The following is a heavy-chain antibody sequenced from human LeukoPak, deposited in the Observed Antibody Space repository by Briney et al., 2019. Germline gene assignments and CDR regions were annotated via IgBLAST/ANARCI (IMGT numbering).Heavy chain of an antibody. CDR1: GFTFSSYS. CDR3: AREYSSSSGPFDY. V-gene: IGHV3-21*01. CDR2: ISSSSSYI. Sequence: PGGSLRLSCAASGFTFSSYSMNWVRQAPGKGLEWVSSISSSSSYIYYADSVKGRFTISRDNAKNSLYLQMNSLRAEDTAVYYCAREYSSSSGPFDYWGQGTLVTVSS. J-gene: IGHJ4*02. D-gene: IGHD6-13*01.